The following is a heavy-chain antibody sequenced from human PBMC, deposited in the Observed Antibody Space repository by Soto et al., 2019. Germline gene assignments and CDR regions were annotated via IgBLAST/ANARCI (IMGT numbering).Heavy chain of an antibody. CDR1: GGSISSSSYY. Sequence: SETLSLTCTVSGGSISSSSYYWGWIRQPPGKGLGWIGSIYYSGSTYYNPSLKSRVTISVDTSKNQFSLKRSSVTAADTAVYYCARRSDDFWSGYYPGWFDPWGQGTLVTVSS. J-gene: IGHJ5*02. CDR3: ARRSDDFWSGYYPGWFDP. CDR2: IYYSGST. V-gene: IGHV4-39*01. D-gene: IGHD3-3*01.